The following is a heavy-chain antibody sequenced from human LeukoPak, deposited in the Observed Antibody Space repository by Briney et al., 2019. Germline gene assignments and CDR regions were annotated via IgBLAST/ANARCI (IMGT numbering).Heavy chain of an antibody. CDR2: ISYDGSNK. CDR3: ARGGAFSSTSCYANY. CDR1: GFTFSSYG. V-gene: IGHV3-30*03. J-gene: IGHJ4*02. Sequence: GGSLRLSCAASGFTFSSYGMHWVRQAPGKGLEWVAVISYDGSNKYYADSVKGRFTISRDNSKNTLYLQMNSLRAEDTAVYYCARGGAFSSTSCYANYWGQGTLVTVSS. D-gene: IGHD2-2*01.